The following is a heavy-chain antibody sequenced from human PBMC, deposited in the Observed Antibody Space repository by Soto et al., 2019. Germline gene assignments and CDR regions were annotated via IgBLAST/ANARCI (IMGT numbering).Heavy chain of an antibody. CDR2: ISAYDDNT. V-gene: IGHV1-18*01. J-gene: IGHJ6*02. CDR1: GYRFTSYG. Sequence: QAQLVQSGSEVKKPGASVKVSCKASGYRFTSYGISWVRQAPGQGLEWLGWISAYDDNTKYAQTLQGRVSMSTDTSTNTAYMELRSLRADDTAMYYCARGGYYDSSGSRNYHYYGMNVWGQGTTVTVSS. D-gene: IGHD3-22*01. CDR3: ARGGYYDSSGSRNYHYYGMNV.